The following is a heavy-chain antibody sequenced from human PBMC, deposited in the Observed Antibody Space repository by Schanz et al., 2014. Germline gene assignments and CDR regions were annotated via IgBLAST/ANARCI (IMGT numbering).Heavy chain of an antibody. J-gene: IGHJ6*02. CDR1: RYPFTAYY. CDR3: ARVRSEDYGGMDV. Sequence: QVHLVQSGSEVKKPGASVKVSCKASRYPFTAYYMHWVRQAPGQGLEWMGRINPNSGDTNYAQKFQGRVTMTRDTSTSTAYMELSRLRSDDTAVYYCARVRSEDYGGMDVWGQGTTVTVSS. V-gene: IGHV1-2*06. CDR2: INPNSGDT.